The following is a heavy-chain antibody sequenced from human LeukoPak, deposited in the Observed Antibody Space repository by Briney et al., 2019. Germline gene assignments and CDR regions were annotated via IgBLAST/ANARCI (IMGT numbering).Heavy chain of an antibody. V-gene: IGHV3-11*01. Sequence: PGGSLRLSCAASGFTFSDYYMSWIRQAPGKGLEWVSYIGSSDSSIYYADSVKGRFTISRDNAKNSLYLQMNSLRAEDTAVYYCARDLAVGATGYWGQGTRVTVSS. CDR1: GFTFSDYY. CDR2: IGSSDSSI. CDR3: ARDLAVGATGY. J-gene: IGHJ4*02. D-gene: IGHD1-26*01.